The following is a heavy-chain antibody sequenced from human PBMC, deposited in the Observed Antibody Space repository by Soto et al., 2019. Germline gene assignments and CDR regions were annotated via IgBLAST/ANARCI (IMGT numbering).Heavy chain of an antibody. J-gene: IGHJ4*02. D-gene: IGHD4-17*01. V-gene: IGHV3-49*03. CDR3: TRVGYGDYDPIDY. Sequence: PGGSLRLSCTASGFTFGDYAMSWIRQAPGKGLEWVGFIRSKAYGVTTEYAASVKGRFTISRDDSKSIAYLEMNSLKTEDAAVYYCTRVGYGDYDPIDYWGQGTLVTVSS. CDR1: GFTFGDYA. CDR2: IRSKAYGVTT.